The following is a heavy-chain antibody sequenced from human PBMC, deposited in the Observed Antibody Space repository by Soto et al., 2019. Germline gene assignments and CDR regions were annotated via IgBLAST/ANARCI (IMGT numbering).Heavy chain of an antibody. CDR2: INAYNGNT. Sequence: QVQLVQSGAEVKKPGASVKVSCKDSGYTFTNYGISWVRQAPGQGLEWMGWINAYNGNTKSAQKLQGRVTLTTDTSTSTAYMELRSLRSDDTAVYYCARDAAAGLNDCWGQGTLITVSS. CDR3: ARDAAAGLNDC. J-gene: IGHJ4*02. CDR1: GYTFTNYG. V-gene: IGHV1-18*01. D-gene: IGHD6-13*01.